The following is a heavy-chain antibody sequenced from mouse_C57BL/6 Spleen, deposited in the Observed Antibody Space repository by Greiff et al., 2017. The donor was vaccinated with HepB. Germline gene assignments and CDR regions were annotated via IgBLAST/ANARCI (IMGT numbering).Heavy chain of an antibody. CDR2: IRLKSDNYAT. Sequence: EVKLMESGGGLVQPGGSMKLSCVASGFTFSNYWMNWVRQSPEKGLEWVAQIRLKSDNYATHYAESVKGRFTISRDDSKSSVYLQMNNLRAEDTGIYYCTDFRRDYYAMDYCGQGTSVTVSS. CDR3: TDFRRDYYAMDY. V-gene: IGHV6-3*01. J-gene: IGHJ4*01. CDR1: GFTFSNYW.